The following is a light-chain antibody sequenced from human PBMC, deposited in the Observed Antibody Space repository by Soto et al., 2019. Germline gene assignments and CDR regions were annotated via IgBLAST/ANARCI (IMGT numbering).Light chain of an antibody. CDR2: DAS. Sequence: EIVLTQSPATLSLSPWERATLSCMASEIVSSYLAWYQQKPGQAPRLLIYDASNRATGIPARFSGSGSGTDFTLTISSLEPEDFAVYSCQQYGRSPPWTFGQGTKVDIK. J-gene: IGKJ1*01. V-gene: IGKV3-11*01. CDR3: QQYGRSPPWT. CDR1: EIVSSY.